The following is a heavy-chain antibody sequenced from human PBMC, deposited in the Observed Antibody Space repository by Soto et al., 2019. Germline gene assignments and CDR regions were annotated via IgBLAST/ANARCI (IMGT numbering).Heavy chain of an antibody. CDR1: GFTFSSYS. J-gene: IGHJ4*02. D-gene: IGHD4-17*01. Sequence: ESGGGLVQPGGSLRLSCAASGFTFSSYSMNWVRQAPGKGLEWVSYIRSSSNTIYYADSVKGRFTISTDNAKDSLYLQMNSLRDEDTAVYHCARDRDYAFDYWGQGTLVTVSS. CDR3: ARDRDYAFDY. CDR2: IRSSSNTI. V-gene: IGHV3-48*02.